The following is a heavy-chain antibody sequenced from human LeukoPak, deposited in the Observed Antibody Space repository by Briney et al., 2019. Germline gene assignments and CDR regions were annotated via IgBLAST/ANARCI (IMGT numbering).Heavy chain of an antibody. J-gene: IGHJ4*02. CDR2: IYYSGNT. CDR1: GGSISGYY. D-gene: IGHD3-22*01. Sequence: SETLSLTCTVSGGSISGYYWSWIRQPPGKGLEWIGYIYYSGNTNYNPSLKSRVTISVDTSKNQFSLKLSSVTAADTAVYYCARMIREYYYDSSGYYAIDYWGQGTLVTVSS. CDR3: ARMIREYYYDSSGYYAIDY. V-gene: IGHV4-59*08.